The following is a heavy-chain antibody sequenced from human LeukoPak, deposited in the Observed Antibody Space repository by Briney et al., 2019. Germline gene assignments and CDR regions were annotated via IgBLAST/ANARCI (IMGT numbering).Heavy chain of an antibody. CDR1: GYTFTSYG. D-gene: IGHD5-12*01. CDR3: VRSNSGYDGAWFDP. Sequence: ASVKVSCKASGYTFTSYGISWVRQAPGQGLEWMGWLSAYNGNTNYAQKLQGGVTMTTDTSTSTAYMELRSLRSDDTAVYYCVRSNSGYDGAWFDPWGQGTLVTVSS. J-gene: IGHJ5*02. V-gene: IGHV1-18*01. CDR2: LSAYNGNT.